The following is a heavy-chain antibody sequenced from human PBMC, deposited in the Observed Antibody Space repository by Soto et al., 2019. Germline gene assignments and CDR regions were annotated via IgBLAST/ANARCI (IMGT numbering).Heavy chain of an antibody. J-gene: IGHJ6*02. Sequence: EVQLVESGGGLVKPGGSLRLSCAASGFTFSSYSMNWVRQAPGKGLEWVSSISSSSSYIYYADSVKGRFTISRDNAKNSLYLQMNSLRAEDTAVYYCARDKYSSSFMCMDVWGQGTTVTVSS. CDR2: ISSSSSYI. CDR3: ARDKYSSSFMCMDV. D-gene: IGHD6-6*01. V-gene: IGHV3-21*01. CDR1: GFTFSSYS.